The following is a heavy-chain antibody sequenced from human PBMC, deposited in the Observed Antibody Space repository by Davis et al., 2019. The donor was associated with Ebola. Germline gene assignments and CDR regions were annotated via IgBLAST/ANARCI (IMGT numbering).Heavy chain of an antibody. J-gene: IGHJ5*02. D-gene: IGHD6-13*01. V-gene: IGHV1-8*02. CDR1: GYTFTSYG. CDR3: ARGRGSSSWHNWFDP. Sequence: KIPCKGSGYTFTSYGISWVRQAPGQGLEWMGWISAYNGNTGYAQKFQGRVTMTRNTSISTAYMELSSLRSEDTAVYYCARGRGSSSWHNWFDPWGQGTLVTVSS. CDR2: ISAYNGNT.